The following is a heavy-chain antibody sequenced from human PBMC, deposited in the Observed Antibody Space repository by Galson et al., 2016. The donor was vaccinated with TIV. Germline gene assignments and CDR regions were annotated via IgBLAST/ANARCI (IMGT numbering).Heavy chain of an antibody. J-gene: IGHJ4*02. V-gene: IGHV3-7*03. CDR1: GFTLSNHW. CDR2: IRQDGSQK. Sequence: GSLRLSCAVSGFTLSNHWMSWVRQAPGKGLEWVANIRQDGSQKNYVDSVKGRFTISRDNAKNSLYLQMNTLRAEDTAVYYCARESTKAPWYFDHWGQGTLVTVSS. D-gene: IGHD2-8*01. CDR3: ARESTKAPWYFDH.